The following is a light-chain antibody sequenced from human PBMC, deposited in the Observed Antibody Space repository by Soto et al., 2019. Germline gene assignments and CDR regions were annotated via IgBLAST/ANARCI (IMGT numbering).Light chain of an antibody. CDR3: QQLDSMPIT. J-gene: IGKJ5*01. CDR2: IAS. Sequence: IQLTQSPSSLSASVGDRVAITCRASQGIRSYLAWYQQKPGEAPKLLISIASILQSGVPSRFSGSGSGTDFVRTISSLQPEDSATYYCQQLDSMPITFGQATRLEI. CDR1: QGIRSY. V-gene: IGKV1-9*01.